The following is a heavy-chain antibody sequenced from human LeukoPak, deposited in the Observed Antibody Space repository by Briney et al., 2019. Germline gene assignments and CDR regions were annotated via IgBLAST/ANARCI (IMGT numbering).Heavy chain of an antibody. CDR1: GYTFTGYY. CDR2: INPNSGGT. J-gene: IGHJ3*02. CDR3: ASDWSGDYDILTGYYSLGAFDI. D-gene: IGHD3-9*01. Sequence: ASVKVSCKASGYTFTGYYMHWVRQAPGQGLEWMGWINPNSGGTNYAQKFQGRVTMTRDTSISTAYMELSRLRSDDTAVYYCASDWSGDYDILTGYYSLGAFDIWGQGTMVTVSS. V-gene: IGHV1-2*02.